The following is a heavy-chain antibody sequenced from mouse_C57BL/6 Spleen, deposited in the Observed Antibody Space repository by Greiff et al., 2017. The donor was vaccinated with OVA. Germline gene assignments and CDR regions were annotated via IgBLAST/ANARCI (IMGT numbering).Heavy chain of an antibody. CDR1: GYSFTGYY. J-gene: IGHJ1*03. V-gene: IGHV1-42*01. Sequence: VQLKESGPELVKPGASVKISCKASGYSFTGYYMNWVKQSPEKSLEWIGEINPSTGGTTYNQKFKAKTTLTVDKSSSTAYMQLKSLTSEDSAVYYCARGPFDGWGTGTTVTVSS. CDR3: ARGPFDG. CDR2: INPSTGGT.